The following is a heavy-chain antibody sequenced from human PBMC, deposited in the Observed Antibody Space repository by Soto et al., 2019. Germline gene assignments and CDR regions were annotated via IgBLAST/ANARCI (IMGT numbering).Heavy chain of an antibody. CDR3: ARYCSGGSSYLDP. J-gene: IGHJ5*02. CDR2: MYYSGST. V-gene: IGHV4-59*01. Sequence: PSETLSLTCTVSGGSISSYYWSWIRQPPGKGLEWIGYMYYSGSTNYNPSLKSRVTISVDTSKNQFSLKLSSVTAADTAVYYCARYCSGGSSYLDPWGQGTLVTVSS. CDR1: GGSISSYY. D-gene: IGHD2-15*01.